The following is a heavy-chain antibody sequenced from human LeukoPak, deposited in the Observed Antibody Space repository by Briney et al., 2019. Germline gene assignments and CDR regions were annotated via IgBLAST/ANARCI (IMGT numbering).Heavy chain of an antibody. CDR1: GYTLTGRY. J-gene: IGHJ5*02. V-gene: IGHV1-2*02. CDR2: INLNSGDT. Sequence: ASVKVSCKPSGYTLTGRYIHWVRQAPGQGLEWMGWINLNSGDTKYAQKFQGRVTMTRDTSINTAYMGLTSLTLDDTALYYCTRGSSAGFDPWGQGTLVTVPS. D-gene: IGHD3-10*01. CDR3: TRGSSAGFDP.